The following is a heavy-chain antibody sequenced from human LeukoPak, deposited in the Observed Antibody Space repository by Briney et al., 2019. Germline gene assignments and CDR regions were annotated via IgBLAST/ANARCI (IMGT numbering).Heavy chain of an antibody. V-gene: IGHV3-21*01. CDR3: AKDVEMATIEGNFDY. CDR1: GFTFSSYS. J-gene: IGHJ4*02. CDR2: ISSSSSYI. Sequence: GGSLRLSCAASGFTFSSYSMNWVRQAPGKGLEWVSSISSSSSYIYYADSVKGRFTISRDNAKNSLYLQMNSLRAEDTAVYYCAKDVEMATIEGNFDYWGQGTLVTVSS. D-gene: IGHD5-24*01.